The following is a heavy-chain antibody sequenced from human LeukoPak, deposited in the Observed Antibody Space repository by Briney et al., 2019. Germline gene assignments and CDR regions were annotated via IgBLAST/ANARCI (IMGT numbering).Heavy chain of an antibody. J-gene: IGHJ5*02. D-gene: IGHD5-12*01. CDR3: AKVGWLSDYDLGWFDP. CDR1: GYIFTDYY. V-gene: IGHV1-2*02. Sequence: ASVKVSYKASGYIFTDYYLHWVRQAPGQGLEWMGWISPKSGVTVYAQRFKGRVTMTRDTSISTVYMELSSLTSDDTAVYYCAKVGWLSDYDLGWFDPWGQGTLVTVSS. CDR2: ISPKSGVT.